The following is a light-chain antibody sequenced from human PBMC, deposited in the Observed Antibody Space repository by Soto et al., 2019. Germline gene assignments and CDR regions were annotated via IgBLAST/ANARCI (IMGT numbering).Light chain of an antibody. CDR2: GAS. J-gene: IGKJ1*01. CDR1: QSVSSSY. CDR3: QQYASSPWT. V-gene: IGKV3-20*01. Sequence: EVVLTQSPGTLSLSPGERATLSCRASQSVSSSYVAWYQQKRGQAPRLLMYGASSRATGIPDRFSGSGSGTDFTLTISRLEPEDFAVYYCQQYASSPWTFGQGTKVDNK.